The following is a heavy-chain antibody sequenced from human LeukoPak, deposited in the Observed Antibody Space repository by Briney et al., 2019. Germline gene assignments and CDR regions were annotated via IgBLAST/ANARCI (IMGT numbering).Heavy chain of an antibody. D-gene: IGHD2-21*01. CDR3: ARGDSPYYYYYMDV. V-gene: IGHV4-59*01. CDR2: IYYSGST. J-gene: IGHJ6*03. CDR1: GGSISSYY. Sequence: PSETLSLTCTVSGGSISSYYWSWIRQPPGKGLEWIGYIYYSGSTNYNPSPKSRVTISVDTSKNQFSLKLSSVTAADTAVYYCARGDSPYYYYYMDVWGKGTTVTVSS.